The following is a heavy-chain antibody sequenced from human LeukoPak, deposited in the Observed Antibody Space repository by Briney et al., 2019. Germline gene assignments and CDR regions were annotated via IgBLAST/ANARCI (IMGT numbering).Heavy chain of an antibody. CDR3: SRESGAFCPFGY. D-gene: IGHD1-26*01. V-gene: IGHV4-4*02. Sequence: PSGTLSLTCGVSGVSIRGTNWLSWVRQPPGQGLEWIGEISLAGQTNYNPSLNGRVTMSLDKSSNQLSLNLTSVTAADTATYYCSRESGAFCPFGYWGQGTLVIVSS. CDR2: ISLAGQT. J-gene: IGHJ4*02. CDR1: GVSIRGTNW.